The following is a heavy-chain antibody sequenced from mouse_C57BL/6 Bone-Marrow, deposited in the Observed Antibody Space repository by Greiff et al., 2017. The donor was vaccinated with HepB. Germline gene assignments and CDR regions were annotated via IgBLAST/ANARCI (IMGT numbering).Heavy chain of an antibody. D-gene: IGHD2-2*01. V-gene: IGHV1-69*01. J-gene: IGHJ2*01. CDR1: GYTFTSYW. Sequence: VQLQQPGAELVMPGASVKLSCKASGYTFTSYWMHWVKQRPGQGLEWIGEIDPSDSYTNYNQKFKGKSTLTVDKSSSTAYMQLSSLTSEDSAVYYCARDGYDVLYFDYWGQGTTLTVSS. CDR2: IDPSDSYT. CDR3: ARDGYDVLYFDY.